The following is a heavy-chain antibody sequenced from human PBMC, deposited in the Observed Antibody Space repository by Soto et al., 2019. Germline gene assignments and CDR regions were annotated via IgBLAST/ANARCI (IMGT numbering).Heavy chain of an antibody. V-gene: IGHV4-59*04. CDR1: GGSISSYS. D-gene: IGHD3-22*01. CDR3: ARLKGYYDRSGYYFDY. CDR2: IYHSGNT. Sequence: SETLSLTCTVSGGSISSYSWSWIRQPPGKGLEWIGYIYHSGNTYYNPSLKSRVTISVDRSKNQFSLTLSSVTAADTAVYYCARLKGYYDRSGYYFDYWGQGTLVTVSS. J-gene: IGHJ4*02.